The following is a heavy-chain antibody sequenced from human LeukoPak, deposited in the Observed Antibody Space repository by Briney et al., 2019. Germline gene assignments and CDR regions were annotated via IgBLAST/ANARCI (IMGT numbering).Heavy chain of an antibody. J-gene: IGHJ4*02. D-gene: IGHD6-13*01. CDR2: INSNSADT. V-gene: IGHV1-2*02. CDR1: GYSFIDYY. Sequence: ASVKVSCKTSGYSFIDYYIHWVRQAPGQGLEWMGWINSNSADTNYAQKFQGRVTMTRDTSISTAYMELSRLRSDDTAVYYCAREMYSSSWYGNWGQGTLVTVSS. CDR3: AREMYSSSWYGN.